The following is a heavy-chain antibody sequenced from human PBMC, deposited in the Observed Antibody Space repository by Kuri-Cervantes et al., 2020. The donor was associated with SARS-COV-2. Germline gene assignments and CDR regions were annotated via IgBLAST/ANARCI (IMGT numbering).Heavy chain of an antibody. CDR1: GFTFSDYY. J-gene: IGHJ3*02. Sequence: GESLKISCAASGFTFSDYYMSWIRQAPGKGLEWVSYISSSGSTIYYADSVKGRFTISRDNAKNSLYLQMNSLRAEDTAVYYCARDSITMVQGVTSDAFDIWGRGTMVTVSS. V-gene: IGHV3-11*01. D-gene: IGHD3-10*01. CDR2: ISSSGSTI. CDR3: ARDSITMVQGVTSDAFDI.